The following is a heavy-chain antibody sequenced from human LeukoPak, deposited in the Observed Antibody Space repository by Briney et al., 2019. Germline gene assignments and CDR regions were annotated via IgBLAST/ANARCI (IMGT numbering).Heavy chain of an antibody. D-gene: IGHD2-2*01. J-gene: IGHJ4*02. CDR2: ISPYNGNT. CDR1: GYTFNSYG. Sequence: ASVKVSCKASGYTFNSYGISWVRQAPGQGLEWMGWISPYNGNTNYAQKLQGRVTMTTDTSTSTAYMELRSLRSDDTAVYYCARDTPVPAAMAPDYWGQGTLVPVSS. V-gene: IGHV1-18*01. CDR3: ARDTPVPAAMAPDY.